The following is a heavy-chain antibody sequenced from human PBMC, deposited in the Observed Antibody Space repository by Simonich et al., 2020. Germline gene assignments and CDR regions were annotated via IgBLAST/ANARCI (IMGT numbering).Heavy chain of an antibody. CDR2: ISRSSSYK. J-gene: IGHJ3*02. CDR3: AREIEAGNAFDI. V-gene: IGHV3-21*01. CDR1: GFTFSSYS. Sequence: EVQLVESGGGLVKPGGSLRLSCAASGFTFSSYSMNWVRQAPGKELEGDSSISRSSSYKYYEDSVKGRLTISRDNAKNSLYLQMNSLRAEDTAVYYCAREIEAGNAFDIWGQGTMVTVSS.